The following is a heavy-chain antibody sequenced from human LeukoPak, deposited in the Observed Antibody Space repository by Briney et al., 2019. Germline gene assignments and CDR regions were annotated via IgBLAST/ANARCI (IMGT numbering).Heavy chain of an antibody. Sequence: GGSLRLSCAASGFTFDDYAMHWVRQAPGEGLEGVSGISWNSGSIGYADSVKGRFTISTDNAKNSLYLQMNSLRAEDTALYYCAKDASSGWLPLPSYFDYWGQGTLVTVSS. V-gene: IGHV3-9*01. CDR3: AKDASSGWLPLPSYFDY. CDR2: ISWNSGSI. J-gene: IGHJ4*02. CDR1: GFTFDDYA. D-gene: IGHD5-24*01.